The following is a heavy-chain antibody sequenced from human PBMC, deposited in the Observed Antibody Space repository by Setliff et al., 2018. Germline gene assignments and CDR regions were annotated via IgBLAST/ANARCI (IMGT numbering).Heavy chain of an antibody. CDR3: ARLGAPASHDAFDI. CDR2: VFSGDSDT. Sequence: ESLKLSCQGSGYRFTTYWIGWVRQMPGKGLEWMGIVFSGDSDTRYSPSFQGQVTMSADKSINTAYLQWSSLKASDTAMYYCARLGAPASHDAFDIWGQGTMVTVSS. J-gene: IGHJ3*02. V-gene: IGHV5-51*01. D-gene: IGHD6-25*01. CDR1: GYRFTTYW.